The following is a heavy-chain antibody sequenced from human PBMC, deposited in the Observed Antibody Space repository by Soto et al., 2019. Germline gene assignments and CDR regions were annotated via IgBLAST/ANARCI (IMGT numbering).Heavy chain of an antibody. CDR1: GFTFSSSW. V-gene: IGHV3-7*01. D-gene: IGHD3-10*01. CDR3: ARDPYTGGYGTGSYYGGYYFDY. CDR2: IKQDGSEK. J-gene: IGHJ4*02. Sequence: GESLKISCAASGFTFSSSWMSWVRQAPGKGLEWVANIKQDGSEKYNEDSEKGRFTISRDNAKNSLYLQINSLSAGDTAVYYCARDPYTGGYGTGSYYGGYYFDYWGQGTLVTVSS.